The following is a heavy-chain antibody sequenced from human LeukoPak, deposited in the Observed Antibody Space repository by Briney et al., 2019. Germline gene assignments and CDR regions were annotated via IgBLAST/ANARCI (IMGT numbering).Heavy chain of an antibody. V-gene: IGHV4-38-2*02. CDR3: ARDSAGLP. CDR1: GYSISGSYY. Sequence: SETLSLTCTVSGYSISGSYYWGWIRQPPGKGLEWLGSIHHSGSTFYNPSLKSRVTISVDTSKNQFSLKLSSVTAADTAVYYCARDSAGLPWGQGTLVTVSS. CDR2: IHHSGST. J-gene: IGHJ5*02.